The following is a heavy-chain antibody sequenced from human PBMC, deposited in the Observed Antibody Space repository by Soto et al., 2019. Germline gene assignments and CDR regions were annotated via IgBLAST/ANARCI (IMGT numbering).Heavy chain of an antibody. Sequence: GGALRLSCAASGFHVSSFALSWVRQAPGKGLEWVSAISGSGDGTDYADSVKGRFTISRDNSKNTLYLQMNSLRAEDTAVYYCAGPGYSSQDYWGQGDLVTVSS. CDR2: ISGSGDGT. D-gene: IGHD5-12*01. V-gene: IGHV3-23*01. J-gene: IGHJ4*02. CDR3: AGPGYSSQDY. CDR1: GFHVSSFA.